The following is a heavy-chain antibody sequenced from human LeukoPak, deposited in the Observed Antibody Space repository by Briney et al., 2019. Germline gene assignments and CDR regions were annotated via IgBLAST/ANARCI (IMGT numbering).Heavy chain of an antibody. Sequence: ASVKVSCKASVYTFTIYDIYWVRQATGQGLEWMGWMNPNSGNTGYSQKFQSRVTVTRNTSISTAYMELSSLRSEDTAVYDCASSPYFDWVPRYYCYGIDVWGQGTTVTVSS. D-gene: IGHD3-9*01. V-gene: IGHV1-8*01. CDR2: MNPNSGNT. CDR3: ASSPYFDWVPRYYCYGIDV. CDR1: VYTFTIYD. J-gene: IGHJ6*02.